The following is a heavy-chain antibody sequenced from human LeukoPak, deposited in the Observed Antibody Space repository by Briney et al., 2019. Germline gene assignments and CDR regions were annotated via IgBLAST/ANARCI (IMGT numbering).Heavy chain of an antibody. V-gene: IGHV3-74*03. Sequence: GGSLRLSCAASGFTFSSYWMHWVRQAPGKGLVWVSRISSDGSATTYADCVKGRFTISRDNARNTLYLQVNSLRAEDTAVYYCARDRSYTMDVWGQGTTVTVSS. CDR1: GFTFSSYW. D-gene: IGHD4-11*01. CDR3: ARDRSYTMDV. CDR2: ISSDGSAT. J-gene: IGHJ6*02.